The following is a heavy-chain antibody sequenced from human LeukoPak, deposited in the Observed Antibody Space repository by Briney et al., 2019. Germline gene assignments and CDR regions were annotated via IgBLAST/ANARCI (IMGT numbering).Heavy chain of an antibody. CDR3: ARDYGDYVGDAFDI. V-gene: IGHV4-59*12. D-gene: IGHD4-17*01. J-gene: IGHJ3*02. Sequence: PSEALSLTCTVSGGSISSYYWSWIRQPPGKGLEWIGYIYYSGSTNYNPSLKSRVTISVDTSKNQFSLKLSSVTAADTAVYYCARDYGDYVGDAFDIWGQGTMVTVSS. CDR1: GGSISSYY. CDR2: IYYSGST.